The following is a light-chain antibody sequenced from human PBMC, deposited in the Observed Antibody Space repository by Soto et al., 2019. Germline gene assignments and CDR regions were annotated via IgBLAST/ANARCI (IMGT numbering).Light chain of an antibody. V-gene: IGKV1-27*01. CDR1: QVISNY. J-gene: IGKJ5*01. Sequence: DIPVTQSPSSLSESVGDRVTITCRASQVISNYLDWYQQKPGKVPKLLIYPASTLQSGVPARFSGSGSGTDFTFTISSLQPEDVATYYCKKYNSAPITFGQGTRLEIK. CDR2: PAS. CDR3: KKYNSAPIT.